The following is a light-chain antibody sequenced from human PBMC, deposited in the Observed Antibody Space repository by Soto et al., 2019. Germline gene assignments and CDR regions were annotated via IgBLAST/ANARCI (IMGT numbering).Light chain of an antibody. Sequence: QSALTQPGSVSGSPGQSVTISCTGTSSDVGVYNYVSWYQQYPGKAPKIMIYDVSKRPSGVPDRFSGSKSDNTAYLTISGLQAEDEADYYCCSYAGSYTFVFGIGTK. J-gene: IGLJ1*01. CDR2: DVS. V-gene: IGLV2-11*01. CDR3: CSYAGSYTFV. CDR1: SSDVGVYNY.